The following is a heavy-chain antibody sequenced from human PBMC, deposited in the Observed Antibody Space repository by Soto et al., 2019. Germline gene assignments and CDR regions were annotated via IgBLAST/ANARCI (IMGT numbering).Heavy chain of an antibody. J-gene: IGHJ5*02. CDR1: GGSISSSSYY. CDR2: INRSGST. D-gene: IGHD3-10*01. V-gene: IGHV4-39*07. CDR3: ARLFNWFDP. Sequence: SETLSLTCTVSGGSISSSSYYWGWIRQPPGKGLEWIGEINRSGSTNYNPSLKSRVTISVDTSKNQFSLKLSSVTAADTAVYYCARLFNWFDPWGQGTLVTVSS.